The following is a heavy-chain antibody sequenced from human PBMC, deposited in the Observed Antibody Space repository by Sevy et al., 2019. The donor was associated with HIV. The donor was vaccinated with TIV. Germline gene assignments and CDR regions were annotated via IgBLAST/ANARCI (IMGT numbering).Heavy chain of an antibody. V-gene: IGHV1-8*03. Sequence: ASVKVSCKASGYNFNNYDINWVRQATGQGLEWMGWMNPNSGNTGYAQKFQGRVTITRNTSISTAYMELSSLRSEDTATYYWARRGGAYGDYDYYYYGMDVWGQGTTVTVSS. D-gene: IGHD4-17*01. CDR1: GYNFNNYD. CDR3: ARRGGAYGDYDYYYYGMDV. J-gene: IGHJ6*02. CDR2: MNPNSGNT.